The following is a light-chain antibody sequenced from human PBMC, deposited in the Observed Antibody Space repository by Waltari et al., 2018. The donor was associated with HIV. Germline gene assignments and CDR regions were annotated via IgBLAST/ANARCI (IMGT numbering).Light chain of an antibody. CDR1: PSSIGNNS. V-gene: IGLV1-44*01. CDR2: SNS. CDR3: ASWDDTLGVV. J-gene: IGLJ2*01. Sequence: QSVLTPPPSASGTPGQSVTISYSGSPSSIGNNSVNCYQQFPGSAPKLLLYSNSQRPLGVPDRFSGSKSGSSASLTISGPQADDEAHYYCASWDDTLGVVFGGGTTLTVL.